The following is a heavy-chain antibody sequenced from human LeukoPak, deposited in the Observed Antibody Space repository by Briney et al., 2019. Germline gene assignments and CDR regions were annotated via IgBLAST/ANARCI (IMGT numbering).Heavy chain of an antibody. J-gene: IGHJ4*02. D-gene: IGHD5-24*01. CDR1: GFTFSSYS. CDR2: ILYDGSNK. Sequence: GRSLRVSCAASGFTFSSYSMHWVRQAPGKGLEWVAVILYDGSNKYYADSVKGRFTISRDNSKNTLYLQMNSLRAEDTAVYYCAKDRDGYNFWYFDYWAREPWSPSPQ. CDR3: AKDRDGYNFWYFDY. V-gene: IGHV3-30*18.